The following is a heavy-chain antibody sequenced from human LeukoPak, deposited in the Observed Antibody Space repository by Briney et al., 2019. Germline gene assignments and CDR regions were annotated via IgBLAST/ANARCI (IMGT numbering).Heavy chain of an antibody. Sequence: AKVSCKASGYTFTAYYMHWVRQAPGQGLEWMGWINPNSGATIYAQNFQGRVTMTTDTSISTAYMELTRLGSDDTAVYYCARTGSFDYWGQGTLVTVSS. V-gene: IGHV1-2*02. CDR3: ARTGSFDY. CDR1: GYTFTAYY. J-gene: IGHJ4*02. D-gene: IGHD1-14*01. CDR2: INPNSGAT.